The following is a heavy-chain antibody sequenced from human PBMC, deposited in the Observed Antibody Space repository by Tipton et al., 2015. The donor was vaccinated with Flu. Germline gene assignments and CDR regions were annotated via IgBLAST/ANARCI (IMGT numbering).Heavy chain of an antibody. V-gene: IGHV4-34*01. CDR1: GGSFSGYY. J-gene: IGHJ4*02. CDR2: INHSGST. Sequence: TLSLTCAAYGGSFSGYYWSWIRQPPGKGLEWIGEINHSGSTNYNPSLKSRVTISVDTSKNQFSLKLSSVTAADTAVYYCARVHQWLVLVDYWGQGTLVTVSS. CDR3: ARVHQWLVLVDY. D-gene: IGHD6-19*01.